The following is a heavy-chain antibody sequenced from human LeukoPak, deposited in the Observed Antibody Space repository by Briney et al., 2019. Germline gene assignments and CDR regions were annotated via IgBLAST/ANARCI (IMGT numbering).Heavy chain of an antibody. V-gene: IGHV4-39*01. CDR2: IYYSGST. CDR3: ASYIAAAGTVWFDP. J-gene: IGHJ5*02. Sequence: PSETLSLTCTVSGGSISSSSYYWGWIRQPPGKGLEWIGSIYYSGSTYYNPSLKSRVTISVDTSKNQFSLKLSSVTAADTAVYYCASYIAAAGTVWFDPWGQGTLVTVSS. CDR1: GGSISSSSYY. D-gene: IGHD6-13*01.